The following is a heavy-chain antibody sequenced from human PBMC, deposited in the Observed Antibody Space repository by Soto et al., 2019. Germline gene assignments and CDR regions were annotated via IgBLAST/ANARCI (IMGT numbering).Heavy chain of an antibody. D-gene: IGHD2-15*01. J-gene: IGHJ4*02. V-gene: IGHV1-18*01. CDR3: AKVQEKWSKFFDY. CDR1: GYTFANYG. Sequence: QVQLVQSGAEVKKPGASVKVSCKASGYTFANYGVSWVRQAPGQGLEWMGWINTYNGNTNYAQKLQGRVTMTTDTSTSTAYRELRSLRSDDTAVYYCAKVQEKWSKFFDYWGQGTLVTVSS. CDR2: INTYNGNT.